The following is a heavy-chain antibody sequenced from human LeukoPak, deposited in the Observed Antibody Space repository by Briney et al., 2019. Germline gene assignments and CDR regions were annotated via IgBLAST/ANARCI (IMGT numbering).Heavy chain of an antibody. D-gene: IGHD3-22*01. Sequence: KPSETLSLTCTVSGGSISSYYWSWIRQPPGKGLEWIGYIYYSGSTNYNPSLKSRVTISVDTSKNQFSLKLSSVTAADTAVYYCARGDLSYYYDSSGLTDAFDIWGQGTMVTVSS. CDR3: ARGDLSYYYDSSGLTDAFDI. J-gene: IGHJ3*02. CDR2: IYYSGST. CDR1: GGSISSYY. V-gene: IGHV4-59*01.